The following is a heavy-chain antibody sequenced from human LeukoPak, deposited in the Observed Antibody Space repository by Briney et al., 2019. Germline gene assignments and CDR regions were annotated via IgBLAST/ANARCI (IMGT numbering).Heavy chain of an antibody. CDR2: ISSSSYI. CDR1: GFTFSSYS. J-gene: IGHJ4*02. CDR3: ARDLSSGYLDY. V-gene: IGHV3-21*01. D-gene: IGHD2-8*02. Sequence: GSLRLSCAASGFTFSSYSMNWVRQAPGKGLEWVSSISSSSYIHYADSVKGRFTISRDNAKNSLYLQMNSLRAEDTAVYYCARDLSSGYLDYWGQGTLVTVSS.